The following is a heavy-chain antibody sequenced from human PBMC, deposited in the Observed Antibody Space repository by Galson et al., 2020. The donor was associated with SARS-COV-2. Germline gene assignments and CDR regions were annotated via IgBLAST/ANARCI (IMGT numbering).Heavy chain of an antibody. CDR3: ARDSSGGYQLLYSIDY. D-gene: IGHD2-2*02. CDR2: ISYDGSNK. Sequence: GGSLRLSCAASGFTFSSYAMHWVRQAPGKGLEWVAVISYDGSNKYYADSVKGRFTISRDNSKNTLYLQINSLRAEDTAVYYCARDSSGGYQLLYSIDYWGQGTLVTVSS. V-gene: IGHV3-30*04. J-gene: IGHJ4*02. CDR1: GFTFSSYA.